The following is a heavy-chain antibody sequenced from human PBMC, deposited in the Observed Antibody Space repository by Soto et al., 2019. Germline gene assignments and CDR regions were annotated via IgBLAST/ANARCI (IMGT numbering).Heavy chain of an antibody. CDR2: ISGSGGST. CDR1: GFTFISYA. Sequence: PVGSLRLSCAASGFTFISYAMSCFLQAPGEGLEWVSAISGSGGSTYYADSVKGRFTISRDNSKNTLYLQMNSLRAEDTAVYYCAKVIGPVGATIFDFDWFDPWGQGTLVTVSS. J-gene: IGHJ5*02. V-gene: IGHV3-23*01. CDR3: AKVIGPVGATIFDFDWFDP. D-gene: IGHD1-26*01.